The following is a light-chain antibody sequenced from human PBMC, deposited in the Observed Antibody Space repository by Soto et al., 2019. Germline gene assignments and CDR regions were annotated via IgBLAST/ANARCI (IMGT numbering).Light chain of an antibody. Sequence: QSALTQPASGSGSPGRSRNISCTGTSSDVGGYNYVSWYQHHPGKAPKLIIYDVSNRPSGVSNPFSGSKSGNTASLTISGLQPEDEADYYCSSYTTSNTRQIVFGTGTKVTVL. J-gene: IGLJ1*01. CDR1: SSDVGGYNY. CDR3: SSYTTSNTRQIV. V-gene: IGLV2-14*03. CDR2: DVS.